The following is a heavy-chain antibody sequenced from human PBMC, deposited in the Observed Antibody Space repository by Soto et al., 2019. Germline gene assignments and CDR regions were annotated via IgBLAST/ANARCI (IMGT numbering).Heavy chain of an antibody. Sequence: NPSETLSLTCTVSGGSISSSSYYWGWIRQPPGKGLEWIGSIYYSGSTYYNPSLKSRVTISVDTSKNQFSLKLSSVTAADTAVYYCARHVRYSYRYGMDVWGQGTTVTVSS. V-gene: IGHV4-39*01. CDR3: ARHVRYSYRYGMDV. CDR1: GGSISSSSYY. CDR2: IYYSGST. J-gene: IGHJ6*02. D-gene: IGHD5-18*01.